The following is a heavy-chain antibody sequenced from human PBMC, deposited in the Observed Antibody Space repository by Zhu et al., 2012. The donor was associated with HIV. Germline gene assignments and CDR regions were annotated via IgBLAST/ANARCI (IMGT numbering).Heavy chain of an antibody. V-gene: IGHV4-39*01. CDR1: GGSITDPGYF. CDR2: VYYSGDT. D-gene: IGHD6-19*01. Sequence: QVQLQGSGPRLLKPSETLSLTCTVSGGSITDPGYFWAWIRQPPGKGLEWIGSVYYSGDTYDSPSLKSRLTISVDTSKNQFSLQLRSLTAADTAVYYCAKSRTSGWYSYAFDVWGQGXCQRLF. J-gene: IGHJ3*01. CDR3: AKSRTSGWYSYAFDV.